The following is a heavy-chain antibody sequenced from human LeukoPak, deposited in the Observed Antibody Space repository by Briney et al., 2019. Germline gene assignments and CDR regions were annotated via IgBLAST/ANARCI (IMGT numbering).Heavy chain of an antibody. D-gene: IGHD3-9*01. V-gene: IGHV3-30*04. J-gene: IGHJ4*02. Sequence: PGGSLRLSCAASGFTFSSYAMHWVCQAPGKGLEWVAVISYDGSNKYYADSVKGRFTISRDNSKNTLYLQMNSLRAEDTAVYYCARVTLPSGVRYFDWLLPGDYWGQGTLVTVSS. CDR3: ARVTLPSGVRYFDWLLPGDY. CDR2: ISYDGSNK. CDR1: GFTFSSYA.